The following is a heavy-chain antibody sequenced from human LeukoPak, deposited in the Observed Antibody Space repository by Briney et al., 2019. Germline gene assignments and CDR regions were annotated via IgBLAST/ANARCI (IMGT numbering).Heavy chain of an antibody. CDR1: GGTFSSYA. CDR2: IIPILGIA. V-gene: IGHV1-69*04. Sequence: ASMKVSCKASGGTFSSYAISWVRQAPGQGLEWMGRIIPILGIANYAQKFQGRVTITADKSTSTAYMELSSLRSEDTAVYYCALSGGSATWGLWYGMDVWGQGTTVTVSS. CDR3: ALSGGSATWGLWYGMDV. J-gene: IGHJ6*02. D-gene: IGHD2-15*01.